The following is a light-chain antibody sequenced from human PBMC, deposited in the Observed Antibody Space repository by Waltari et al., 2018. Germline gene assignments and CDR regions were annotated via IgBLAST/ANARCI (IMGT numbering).Light chain of an antibody. CDR1: HSIGRW. CDR3: QQYETYPLT. V-gene: IGKV1-5*01. J-gene: IGKJ4*01. CDR2: YGS. Sequence: DIQMTQSPSTLAASVGDRVTITCRASHSIGRWLAWYQQKPGKAPNLLIYYGSTLQTGVPSRFSGSGSGTEFTLTISSLQPDDAATYYCQQYETYPLTFGGGTKVEIK.